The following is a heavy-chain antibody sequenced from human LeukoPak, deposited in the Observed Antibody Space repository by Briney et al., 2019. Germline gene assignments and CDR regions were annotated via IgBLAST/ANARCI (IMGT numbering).Heavy chain of an antibody. CDR3: ARGHEFWSGSDY. Sequence: GGSLRLSCAASGFTVSSNYMSWVRQAPGKGLEWVSVIYSGGSTYYADSVKGRFTISRDNSKNTLYLQMNSLRAEDTAVYYCARGHEFWSGSDYWGQGTLVTVSS. D-gene: IGHD3-3*01. V-gene: IGHV3-53*01. CDR2: IYSGGST. CDR1: GFTVSSNY. J-gene: IGHJ4*02.